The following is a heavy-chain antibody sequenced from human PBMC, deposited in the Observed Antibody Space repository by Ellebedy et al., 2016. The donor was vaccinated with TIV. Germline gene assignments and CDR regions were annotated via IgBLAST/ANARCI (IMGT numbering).Heavy chain of an antibody. J-gene: IGHJ6*02. CDR1: GYTFTSYD. V-gene: IGHV1-8*01. CDR2: MNPNSGNT. Sequence: AASVKVSCKASGYTFTSYDINWVRQATGQGLEWMGWMNPNSGNTGYAQKFQGRVTMTRNTSISTAYMELNSLRSEDTAVYYCARGYPYYYDSSGYYSLFYYYYYGMDVWGQGTTVTVSS. D-gene: IGHD3-22*01. CDR3: ARGYPYYYDSSGYYSLFYYYYYGMDV.